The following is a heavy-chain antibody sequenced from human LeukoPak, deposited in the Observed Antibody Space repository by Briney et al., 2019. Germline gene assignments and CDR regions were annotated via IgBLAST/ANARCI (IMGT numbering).Heavy chain of an antibody. CDR2: MNPNSGNT. CDR3: ARVVNGDYPPDY. J-gene: IGHJ4*02. V-gene: IGHV1-8*02. CDR1: GYTFTSYG. Sequence: ASVKVSCKASGYTFTSYGISWVRQATGQGLEWMGWMNPNSGNTGYAQKFQGRVTMTRNTSISTAYMELSSLRSEDTAVYYCARVVNGDYPPDYWGQGTLVTVSS. D-gene: IGHD4-17*01.